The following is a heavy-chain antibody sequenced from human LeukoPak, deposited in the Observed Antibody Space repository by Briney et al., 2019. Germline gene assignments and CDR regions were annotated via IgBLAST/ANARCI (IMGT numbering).Heavy chain of an antibody. Sequence: GGSLRLSCEGSGFPFGTYWMAWVRQAPGKGLEWVASIKHDGREEHYVDSIKGRFTISRDNGKNSVYLQMNNLRVEDTAMYYCSREFHPWGQGTLVIVSS. V-gene: IGHV3-7*01. CDR1: GFPFGTYW. CDR3: SREFHP. J-gene: IGHJ5*02. CDR2: IKHDGREE.